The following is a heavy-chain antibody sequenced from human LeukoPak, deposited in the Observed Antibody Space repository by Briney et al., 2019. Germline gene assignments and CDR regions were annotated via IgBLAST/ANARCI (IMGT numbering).Heavy chain of an antibody. D-gene: IGHD1-14*01. J-gene: IGHJ5*02. CDR2: ISGYDGDT. CDR1: GYTFTEYG. V-gene: IGHV1-18*01. CDR3: ARGRMTPQCTWFDP. Sequence: GASVKVSCKASGYTFTEYGVNWVRQAPGQGLEWMGWISGYDGDTNYAQKVQGRVTLTTDTSTNTAYMELRSLRPDDTAMYYCARGRMTPQCTWFDPWGQGALVTVSS.